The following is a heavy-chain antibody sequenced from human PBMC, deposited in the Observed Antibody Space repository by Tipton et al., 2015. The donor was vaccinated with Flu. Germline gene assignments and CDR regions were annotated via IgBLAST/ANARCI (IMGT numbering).Heavy chain of an antibody. V-gene: IGHV4-38-2*01. Sequence: TLSLTCAVSGDSISSDFYWAWIRQSPGKGLEWIGNSYHTGNAYYNPTLKSRVTISIDTSKNQFSLNMRSVTAANMAVYYCARRDYSNYVSDPKSWFDPWGQGTLVVVSS. CDR3: ARRDYSNYVSDPKSWFDP. CDR2: SYHTGNA. J-gene: IGHJ5*02. D-gene: IGHD4-11*01. CDR1: GDSISSDFY.